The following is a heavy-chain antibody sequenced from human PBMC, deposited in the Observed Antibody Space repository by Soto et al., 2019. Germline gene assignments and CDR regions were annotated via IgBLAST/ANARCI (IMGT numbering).Heavy chain of an antibody. CDR2: IYYSGST. V-gene: IGHV4-39*01. D-gene: IGHD6-13*01. CDR1: GGSISSSSYY. Sequence: QLQLQESGPGLVKPSETLSLTCTVSGGSISSSSYYWGWIRQPPGKGLEWIGSIYYSGSTYYNPSLKSRVTISVDTSKNQFSLKLSSVTAADTAVYSCASIAAAALLDYWGQGTLVTVSS. J-gene: IGHJ4*02. CDR3: ASIAAAALLDY.